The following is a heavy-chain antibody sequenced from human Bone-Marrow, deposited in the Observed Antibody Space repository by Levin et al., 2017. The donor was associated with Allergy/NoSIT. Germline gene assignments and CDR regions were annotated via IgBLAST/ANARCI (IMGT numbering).Heavy chain of an antibody. Sequence: ASVKVSCKAPGYTFTDYYMNWVRQAPGQGLEWMGWINPNSGGTNYAQKFQGRVTMTRDTSISTAYMELSGLRSDDTAVYYCARDPDYYDRAFDTWGQGTMVTVSS. V-gene: IGHV1-2*02. CDR2: INPNSGGT. J-gene: IGHJ3*02. CDR1: GYTFTDYY. CDR3: ARDPDYYDRAFDT. D-gene: IGHD3-22*01.